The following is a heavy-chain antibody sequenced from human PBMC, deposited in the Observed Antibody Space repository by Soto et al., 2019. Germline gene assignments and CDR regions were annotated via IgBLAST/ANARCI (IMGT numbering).Heavy chain of an antibody. V-gene: IGHV1-3*01. Sequence: GASVKATSKDPGYTYTSNAMHWVRQAPGQRLEWMGWINAGNGNTKYSQKFQGRVTVTRDTSASTAYMELSSLRSEDTAVYYCARSSGYYYVDYWGQGTLVTVSS. J-gene: IGHJ4*02. CDR3: ARSSGYYYVDY. CDR2: INAGNGNT. D-gene: IGHD3-22*01. CDR1: GYTYTSNA.